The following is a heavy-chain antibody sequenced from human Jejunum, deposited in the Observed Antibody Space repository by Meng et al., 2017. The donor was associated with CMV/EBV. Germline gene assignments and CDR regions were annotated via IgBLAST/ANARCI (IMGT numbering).Heavy chain of an antibody. Sequence: SGFTFSDYGIRCVRQAPGKGLEWVAFMRSDGRNKYYSDSVKGRFTISRDNSKNTMYLQMNSLRVEDTAVYYCAREDNWNYGWSDPWGQGTRVTVSS. CDR3: AREDNWNYGWSDP. CDR1: GFTFSDYG. V-gene: IGHV3-30*02. CDR2: MRSDGRNK. J-gene: IGHJ5*02. D-gene: IGHD1-7*01.